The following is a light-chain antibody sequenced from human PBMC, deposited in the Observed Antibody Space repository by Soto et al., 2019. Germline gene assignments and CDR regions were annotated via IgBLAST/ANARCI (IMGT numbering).Light chain of an antibody. CDR2: EVS. CDR1: SSDVGGYNY. CDR3: SSYRTGGPLV. V-gene: IGLV2-14*01. J-gene: IGLJ1*01. Sequence: SALTQPASVSGSPGQSIAISCTGTSSDVGGYNYVSWYQQLPGKAPKLLISEVSNRPSGVSHRFSGSKSGNTASLTISGLQAEDEADYYCSSYRTGGPLVFGTGTKVTVL.